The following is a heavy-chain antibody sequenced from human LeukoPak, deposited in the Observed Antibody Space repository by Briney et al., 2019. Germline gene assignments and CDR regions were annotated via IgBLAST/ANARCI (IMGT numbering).Heavy chain of an antibody. CDR3: ARGYSISNWFDP. V-gene: IGHV4-38-2*02. Sequence: SETLSLTCTVSGYSISSGYYWGWIRQPPGKGLEWIGSIYHSGSTYYNPSLKSRVTISVDTSKNQFSLKLSSVTAADTAVYYCARGYSISNWFDPWGQGTLVTVSS. CDR2: IYHSGST. J-gene: IGHJ5*02. D-gene: IGHD4-11*01. CDR1: GYSISSGYY.